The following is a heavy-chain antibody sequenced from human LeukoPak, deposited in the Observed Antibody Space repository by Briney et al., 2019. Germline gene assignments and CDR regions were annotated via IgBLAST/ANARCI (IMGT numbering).Heavy chain of an antibody. CDR2: IIPIFGTA. J-gene: IGHJ4*02. CDR1: GGTFSSYA. D-gene: IGHD1-1*01. Sequence: ASVKVSCKASGGTFSSYAISWVRLAPGQGREWMGRIIPIFGTANYAQKFQGRVTITTDESTSTAYMELSSLRSEDTAVYYCARDVDNWNDVGDYWGQGTPVTVSS. V-gene: IGHV1-69*05. CDR3: ARDVDNWNDVGDY.